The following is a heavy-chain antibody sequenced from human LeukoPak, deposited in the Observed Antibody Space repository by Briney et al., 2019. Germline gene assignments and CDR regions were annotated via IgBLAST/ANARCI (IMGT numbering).Heavy chain of an antibody. J-gene: IGHJ6*03. D-gene: IGHD3-16*01. V-gene: IGHV3-23*01. CDR3: AKADVTFRAVTVDYDYYMDV. Sequence: GGSLRLSCAASGFTFSSYGMSWVRQAPGKGLEWVSGISGSGGSTYYADSVKGRFTISRDNSKNTVYLQMNSLRAEDTAVYYCAKADVTFRAVTVDYDYYMDVWGKGTTVTIS. CDR1: GFTFSSYG. CDR2: ISGSGGST.